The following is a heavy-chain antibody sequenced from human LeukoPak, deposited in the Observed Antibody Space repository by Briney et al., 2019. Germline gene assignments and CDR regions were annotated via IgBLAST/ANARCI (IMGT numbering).Heavy chain of an antibody. CDR3: ARGGGDVDTAIPPYFDY. CDR1: GFTFDDYG. Sequence: GGSLRLSCAASGFTFDDYGMSWVCQAPGKGLEWVSGINWNGGSTGYADSVKGRFTISRDNAKNSLYLQMNSLRAEDTALYYCARGGGDVDTAIPPYFDYWGQGTLVTVSS. D-gene: IGHD5-18*01. V-gene: IGHV3-20*04. J-gene: IGHJ4*02. CDR2: INWNGGST.